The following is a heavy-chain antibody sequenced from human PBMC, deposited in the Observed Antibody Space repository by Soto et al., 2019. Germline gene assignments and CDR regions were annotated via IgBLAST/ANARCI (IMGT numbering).Heavy chain of an antibody. CDR1: GYTFNRHG. CDR2: ISGYNGDI. Sequence: QVHLVQSGGEVKKPGASVKVSCKASGYTFNRHGITWVRQAPGQGLEWMGWISGYNGDINYEQKFQGRVTLSSDTLTGTVYLELKRLRFDDTAVYYCARVGIVGAREIDFWGQGTLVTVSS. V-gene: IGHV1-18*04. J-gene: IGHJ4*02. D-gene: IGHD1-26*01. CDR3: ARVGIVGAREIDF.